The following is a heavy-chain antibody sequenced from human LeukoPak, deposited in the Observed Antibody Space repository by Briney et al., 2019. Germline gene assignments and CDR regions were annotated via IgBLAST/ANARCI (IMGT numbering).Heavy chain of an antibody. CDR2: IIPIFGTA. CDR1: GGTFSSYA. J-gene: IGHJ3*02. D-gene: IGHD2-2*02. Sequence: SVKVSCKASGGTFSSYAISWVRQARGQGLEWMGRIIPIFGTANYAQKFQGRVTITTDESTSTAYMELSSLRSEDTVVYYCARPQYCSSTSCYTSFAFDIWGQGTMVTVSS. CDR3: ARPQYCSSTSCYTSFAFDI. V-gene: IGHV1-69*05.